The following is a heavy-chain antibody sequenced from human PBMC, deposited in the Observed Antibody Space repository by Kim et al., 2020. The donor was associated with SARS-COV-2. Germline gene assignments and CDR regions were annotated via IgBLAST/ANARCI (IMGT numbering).Heavy chain of an antibody. D-gene: IGHD6-13*01. CDR2: ISHSGST. Sequence: SETLSLTCAVYGGSFSGYYWSWIRQPPGKGLEWIGEISHSGSTNYNPSLKSRVTISVDTSKNQFSLKLSSVTAADTAVYYCARGDSSSWYYYYGMDVWGQGTTVTVSS. J-gene: IGHJ6*02. CDR3: ARGDSSSWYYYYGMDV. V-gene: IGHV4-34*01. CDR1: GGSFSGYY.